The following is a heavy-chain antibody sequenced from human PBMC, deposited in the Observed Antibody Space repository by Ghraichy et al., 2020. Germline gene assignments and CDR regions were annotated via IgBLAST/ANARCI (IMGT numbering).Heavy chain of an antibody. D-gene: IGHD2-2*01. CDR1: GYTFTGYY. J-gene: IGHJ4*02. CDR3: ARARTVVPAAPIRY. V-gene: IGHV1-2*02. Sequence: ASVKVSCKASGYTFTGYYMHWVRQAPGQGLEWMGWINPNSGGTNYAQKFQGRVTMTRDTSISTAYMELSRLRSDDTAVYYCARARTVVPAAPIRYWGQGTLVTVSS. CDR2: INPNSGGT.